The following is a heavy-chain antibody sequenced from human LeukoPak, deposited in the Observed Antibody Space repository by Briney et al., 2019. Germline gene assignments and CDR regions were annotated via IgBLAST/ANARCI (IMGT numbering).Heavy chain of an antibody. CDR2: IKQDGSEK. V-gene: IGHV3-7*01. D-gene: IGHD3-22*01. J-gene: IGHJ5*02. CDR3: AREPASNYYDSSGYSNWFDP. CDR1: GFTFSSYW. Sequence: GGSLRLSCAASGFTFSSYWMSWVRQAPGKGLEWVANIKQDGSEKYYVDSVKGRFTISRDNAKNSLYLQMNSLRAEDTAVYYCAREPASNYYDSSGYSNWFDPWGQGTLVTVSS.